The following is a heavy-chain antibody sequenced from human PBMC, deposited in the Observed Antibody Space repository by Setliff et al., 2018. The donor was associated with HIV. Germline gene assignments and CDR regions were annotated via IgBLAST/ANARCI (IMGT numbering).Heavy chain of an antibody. Sequence: ASVKVSCKASGGTFSNYGFAWVRQAPGQGLEWMGGIIPIFGSADYAQKFQGRVTISADESTSTVYLVLSSLTSDDTAMYYCASKGDYYTSKTLDSWGQGTLVTVSS. CDR1: GGTFSNYG. D-gene: IGHD3-10*01. CDR2: IIPIFGSA. J-gene: IGHJ4*02. CDR3: ASKGDYYTSKTLDS. V-gene: IGHV1-69*13.